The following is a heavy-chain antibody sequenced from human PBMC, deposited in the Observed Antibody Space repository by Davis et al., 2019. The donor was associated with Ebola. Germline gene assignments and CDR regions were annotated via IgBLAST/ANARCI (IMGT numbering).Heavy chain of an antibody. CDR1: GYTFTSYY. CDR2: INPSGGST. J-gene: IGHJ4*02. V-gene: IGHV1-46*01. D-gene: IGHD3-22*01. Sequence: AASVKVSCKASGYTFTSYYMHWVRQAPGQGLEWMGIINPSGGSTSYAQKFQGRVTITRDTSASTAYMELSSLRSEDTAVYYCARGSDYYDSSGALDYWGQGTLVTVSS. CDR3: ARGSDYYDSSGALDY.